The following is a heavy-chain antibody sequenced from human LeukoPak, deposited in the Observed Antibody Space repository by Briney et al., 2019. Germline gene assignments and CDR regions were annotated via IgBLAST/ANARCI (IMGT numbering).Heavy chain of an antibody. V-gene: IGHV3-21*01. CDR2: ISSSSSYI. D-gene: IGHD1-26*01. CDR3: ARDGGATFVVGLDY. J-gene: IGHJ4*02. CDR1: GFTFSSYS. Sequence: GGSLRLSCAASGFTFSSYSMNWVRQAPGKGLEWVSSISSSSSYIYYADSVKGRFTISRVNAKNSLYLQMNSLRAEDTAVYYCARDGGATFVVGLDYWGQGTLVTVSS.